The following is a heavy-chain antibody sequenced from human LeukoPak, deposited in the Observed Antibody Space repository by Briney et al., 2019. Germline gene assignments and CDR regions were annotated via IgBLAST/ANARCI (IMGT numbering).Heavy chain of an antibody. CDR3: ARLVGSYYAFDI. D-gene: IGHD1-26*01. J-gene: IGHJ3*02. Sequence: GESLKISCEGSGYSFTTYWIGWVRQMPGKGLEWMGIIYPGDSDTRYSPSFRGQVTISADKSISTAHLQWSSLKASDTAMYYCARLVGSYYAFDIWGQGTMVTVSS. CDR2: IYPGDSDT. CDR1: GYSFTTYW. V-gene: IGHV5-51*01.